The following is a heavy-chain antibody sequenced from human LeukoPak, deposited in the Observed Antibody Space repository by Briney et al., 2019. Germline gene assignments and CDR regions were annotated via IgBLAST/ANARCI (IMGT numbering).Heavy chain of an antibody. CDR2: INLDGSEK. CDR1: GFTFSRYW. Sequence: PGGSLRLSCAASGFTFSRYWMSWVRQAPGKGLEWVANINLDGSEKYYVDSVKGRFTISRDNAKNSLYLQMNSLRAEDTAVYYCASIPGYCSSASCYDPWGQGTLVTVSS. J-gene: IGHJ5*02. D-gene: IGHD2-2*01. V-gene: IGHV3-7*01. CDR3: ASIPGYCSSASCYDP.